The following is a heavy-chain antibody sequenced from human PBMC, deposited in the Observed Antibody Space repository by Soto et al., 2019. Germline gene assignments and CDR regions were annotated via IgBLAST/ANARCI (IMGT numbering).Heavy chain of an antibody. Sequence: LRLSCAASGFTFNNYAMNWVRQAPGKGLEWVSGISGSGGSTYYADSVKGRFTISRDNSKNTLYLQMNSLRAEDTAVYFCAKEMIAAAGTFDYWGQGTLVTVSS. V-gene: IGHV3-23*01. CDR2: ISGSGGST. D-gene: IGHD6-13*01. J-gene: IGHJ4*02. CDR1: GFTFNNYA. CDR3: AKEMIAAAGTFDY.